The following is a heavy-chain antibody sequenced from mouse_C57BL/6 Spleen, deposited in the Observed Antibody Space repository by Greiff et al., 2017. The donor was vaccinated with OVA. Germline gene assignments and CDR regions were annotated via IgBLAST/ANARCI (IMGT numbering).Heavy chain of an antibody. CDR3: ARMGGNYDYFDY. CDR1: GFSLTSYG. V-gene: IGHV2-2*01. D-gene: IGHD2-1*01. CDR2: IWSGGST. J-gene: IGHJ2*01. Sequence: QVQLKESGPGLVQPSQSLSITCTVSGFSLTSYGVHWVRQSPGKGLEWLGVIWSGGSTDYNAAFISRLSISKDNSKSQVFFKMNSLQADDTAIYYCARMGGNYDYFDYWGQGTTLTVSS.